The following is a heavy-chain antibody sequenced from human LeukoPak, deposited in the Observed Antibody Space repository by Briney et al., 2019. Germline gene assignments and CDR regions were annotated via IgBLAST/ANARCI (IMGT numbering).Heavy chain of an antibody. D-gene: IGHD6-13*01. J-gene: IGHJ4*02. Sequence: GGSLRLSCTASGFAFGDHAMGRFRQAPGKGLEWVGFIRSKPYGGTTEYAASVKGRFTISRDDSKSIAYLQMNSLKTEDTAVYYCTRDVSSSWYEGADYWGQGTLVTVSS. CDR1: GFAFGDHA. V-gene: IGHV3-49*03. CDR2: IRSKPYGGTT. CDR3: TRDVSSSWYEGADY.